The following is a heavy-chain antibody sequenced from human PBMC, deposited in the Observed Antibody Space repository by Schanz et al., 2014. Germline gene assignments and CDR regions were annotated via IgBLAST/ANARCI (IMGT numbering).Heavy chain of an antibody. D-gene: IGHD2-2*01. Sequence: QVQLVQSGAEVKKPGASVKVSCKTSGYTFSDYGITWVRQAPGQGLEWVGWISPYTGNTHYFDKMEGRVTMTTDTSTSTAYMELRSLRSDDTAMYYCATMWGYCTITTCHTLEPFDVWGQGTTVTVSS. CDR3: ATMWGYCTITTCHTLEPFDV. J-gene: IGHJ3*01. CDR2: ISPYTGNT. CDR1: GYTFSDYG. V-gene: IGHV1-18*01.